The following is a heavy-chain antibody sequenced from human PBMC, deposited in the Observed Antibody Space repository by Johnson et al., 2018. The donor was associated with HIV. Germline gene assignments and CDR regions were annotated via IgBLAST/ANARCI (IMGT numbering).Heavy chain of an antibody. CDR3: AKDKEYSSSSGLSAFDI. V-gene: IGHV3-9*01. J-gene: IGHJ3*02. CDR2: ISWNSGSI. CDR1: GFIFDHYV. D-gene: IGHD6-6*01. Sequence: VQLVESGGGLVQPGGSMRLSCAASGFIFDHYVIHWVRQAPGKGLEWVSGISWNSGSIGYADSVKGRFTIPRDNAKNSLYLQMNSLRAEDTALYYCAKDKEYSSSSGLSAFDIWGQGTMVTVSS.